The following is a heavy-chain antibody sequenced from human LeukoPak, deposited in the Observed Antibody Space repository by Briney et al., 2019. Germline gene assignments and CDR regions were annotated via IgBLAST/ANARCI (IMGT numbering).Heavy chain of an antibody. CDR2: IYYSGST. V-gene: IGHV4-39*01. D-gene: IGHD6-19*01. Sequence: NPSETLSLTCTVSGGSISSSSYYWGWIRQPPGKGLEWIVSIYYSGSTYYNPSLKSRVTISVDTSKNQFSLKLSSVTAADTAVYYCAKRQWLVRGTNWFDPWGQGTLVTVSS. J-gene: IGHJ5*02. CDR1: GGSISSSSYY. CDR3: AKRQWLVRGTNWFDP.